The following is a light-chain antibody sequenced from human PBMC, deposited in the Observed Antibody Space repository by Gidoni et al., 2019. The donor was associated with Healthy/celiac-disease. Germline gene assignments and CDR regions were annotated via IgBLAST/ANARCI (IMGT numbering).Light chain of an antibody. CDR3: MQALQTPLRT. V-gene: IGKV2-28*01. CDR1: QSLLHSNGYNY. Sequence: DIVMTHSPLSLPVTPGGPASISCRSSQSLLHSNGYNYWDWYLQKPGQSPQLLIYLGSNRASGVPDRFSGSGSGTDFTLKISRVEGEDVGVYCCMQALQTPLRTCGGGTKVEIK. CDR2: LGS. J-gene: IGKJ4*01.